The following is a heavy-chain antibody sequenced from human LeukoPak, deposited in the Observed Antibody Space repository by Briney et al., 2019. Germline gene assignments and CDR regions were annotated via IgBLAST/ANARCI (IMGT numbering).Heavy chain of an antibody. V-gene: IGHV3-23*01. CDR1: GFTLISYA. CDR3: AYELVGAPDFDY. D-gene: IGHD1-26*01. J-gene: IGHJ4*02. Sequence: VWSLPLSCAASGFTLISYAMSWVRQARGKGREWVSAISGSGCSTYCADSVKGRFTISRDNSKNTLYLQMNSLRAEDTAVYYCAYELVGAPDFDYWGQGTLVTVSS. CDR2: ISGSGCST.